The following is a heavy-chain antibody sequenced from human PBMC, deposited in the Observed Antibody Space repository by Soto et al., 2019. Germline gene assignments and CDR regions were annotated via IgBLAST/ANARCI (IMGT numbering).Heavy chain of an antibody. Sequence: SETLSLTCTVSGGSISSSSYYWGWIRQPPGKGLEWIGSIYYSGSTYYNPSLKSRVTISVDTSKNQFSLKLSSVTAADTAVYYCARHRGSDYGAFDIWGQGTMVTVSS. D-gene: IGHD4-17*01. V-gene: IGHV4-39*01. J-gene: IGHJ3*02. CDR3: ARHRGSDYGAFDI. CDR2: IYYSGST. CDR1: GGSISSSSYY.